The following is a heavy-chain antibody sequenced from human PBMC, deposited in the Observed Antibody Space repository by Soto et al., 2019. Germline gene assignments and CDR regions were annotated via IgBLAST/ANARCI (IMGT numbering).Heavy chain of an antibody. CDR3: ARQRTTVVTQAYFDH. Sequence: SETLSLTCIVSGESISSSSYYWGWIRQPPGKGLEWIGSIYYSGRTYYNPSFKSRVTISIDTSKSQFSLKLSSVTATDTAVYYCARQRTTVVTQAYFDHWGQGALVTVSS. CDR1: GESISSSSYY. CDR2: IYYSGRT. V-gene: IGHV4-39*01. J-gene: IGHJ4*02. D-gene: IGHD2-21*02.